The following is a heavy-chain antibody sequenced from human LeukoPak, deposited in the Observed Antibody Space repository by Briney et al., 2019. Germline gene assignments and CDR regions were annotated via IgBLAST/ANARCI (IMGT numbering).Heavy chain of an antibody. J-gene: IGHJ4*02. CDR2: IYYSGST. V-gene: IGHV4-30-4*08. CDR3: ARAGGITIFGVVTRIFDY. Sequence: SETLSLTCTVSGGSISSGDYYWSWIRQPPGKGLEWIGYIYYSGSTYYNPSLKSRVTISVDTSKNQFSLKLSSVTAADTAVYYCARAGGITIFGVVTRIFDYWGQGTLVTVSS. CDR1: GGSISSGDYY. D-gene: IGHD3-3*01.